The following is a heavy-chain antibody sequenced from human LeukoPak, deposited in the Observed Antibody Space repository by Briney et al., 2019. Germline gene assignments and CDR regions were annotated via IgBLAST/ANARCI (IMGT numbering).Heavy chain of an antibody. CDR3: ARHSGRIVSDAFDI. Sequence: KPRGSLRLSCAASGFTFSSYSINWVRQAPGKGLEWVSSISSSSSYIYYADSVKGRFTISRDNAKNSLYLQMKSLRAEDTAVYYCARHSGRIVSDAFDIWGQGTMVTVSS. D-gene: IGHD5-12*01. J-gene: IGHJ3*02. CDR1: GFTFSSYS. CDR2: ISSSSSYI. V-gene: IGHV3-21*01.